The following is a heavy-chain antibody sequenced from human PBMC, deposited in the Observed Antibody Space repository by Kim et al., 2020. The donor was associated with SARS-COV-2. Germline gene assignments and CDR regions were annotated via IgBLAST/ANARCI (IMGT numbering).Heavy chain of an antibody. D-gene: IGHD2-2*01. CDR3: ARQGGLVVPAAIDY. J-gene: IGHJ4*02. V-gene: IGHV4-39*01. Sequence: NPAIKSRVTISVDTSKNQFSLKLSSVTDADTAVYYCARQGGLVVPAAIDYWGQGTLVTVSS.